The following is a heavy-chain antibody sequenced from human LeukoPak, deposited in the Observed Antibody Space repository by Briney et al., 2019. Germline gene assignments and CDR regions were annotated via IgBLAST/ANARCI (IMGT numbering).Heavy chain of an antibody. CDR1: GFTFSGYY. CDR3: ARGLVGATGPTG. V-gene: IGHV3-11*01. Sequence: GGSLRLSCAASGFTFSGYYMSWIRQAPGKGLEWVSYISGSGSTIYDTDSMRGRFTISRDNAKNSLYLQMNSLRAEYTAVYYCARGLVGATGPTGWGQGTLVTVSS. J-gene: IGHJ4*02. D-gene: IGHD1-26*01. CDR2: ISGSGSTI.